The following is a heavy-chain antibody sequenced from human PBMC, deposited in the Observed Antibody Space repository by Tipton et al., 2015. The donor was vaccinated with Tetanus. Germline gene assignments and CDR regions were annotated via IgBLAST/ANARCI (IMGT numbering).Heavy chain of an antibody. Sequence: TLSLTCTVSGGSISSYYWSWIRQPAGKGLEWIGRIYTSGSTNYNPSLKSRVTMSVDTSKNQFSLKLSSVTAADTAVYYCARAPLIYYDSSGYPASDACDIWGQGTMVTVSS. J-gene: IGHJ3*02. V-gene: IGHV4-4*07. CDR3: ARAPLIYYDSSGYPASDACDI. CDR2: IYTSGST. CDR1: GGSISSYY. D-gene: IGHD3-22*01.